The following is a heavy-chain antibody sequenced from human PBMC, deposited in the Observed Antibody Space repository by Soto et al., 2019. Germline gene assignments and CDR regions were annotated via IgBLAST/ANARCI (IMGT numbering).Heavy chain of an antibody. J-gene: IGHJ4*02. CDR3: AREKERGGDHYYDSSGSGGFDY. Sequence: SETLSLTCAVSGGSISSGGYSWSWIRQPPGKGLEWIGYIYHSGSTYYNPSLKSRVTISVDRSKNQFSLKLSSVTAADTAVYYCAREKERGGDHYYDSSGSGGFDYWGQGTLVTVSS. D-gene: IGHD3-22*01. CDR2: IYHSGST. V-gene: IGHV4-30-2*01. CDR1: GGSISSGGYS.